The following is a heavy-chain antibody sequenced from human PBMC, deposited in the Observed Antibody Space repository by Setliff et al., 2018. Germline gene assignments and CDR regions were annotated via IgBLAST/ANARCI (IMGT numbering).Heavy chain of an antibody. Sequence: SETLSLTCSVSGASITSYYWSWIRQPPRKGLEWIAYIHNNGRIKYNPALKSRVTISLDTSKNQFSLNLNSATAADTAVYYCARHALSFDSAWDVWGKGTTVTVS. CDR1: GASITSYY. CDR3: ARHALSFDSAWDV. V-gene: IGHV4-59*08. D-gene: IGHD3-9*01. J-gene: IGHJ6*03. CDR2: IHNNGRI.